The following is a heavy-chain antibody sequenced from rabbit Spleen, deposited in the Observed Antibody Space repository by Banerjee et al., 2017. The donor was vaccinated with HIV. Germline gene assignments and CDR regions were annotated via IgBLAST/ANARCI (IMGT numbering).Heavy chain of an antibody. J-gene: IGHJ4*01. Sequence: EQLEESGGGLVKPEGSLTLTCKASGVSLNDKDVMCWVRQAPGKGLEWIACIDSGSSGSTYYASWAKGRFTISKTSSTTVTLQMTSLTAADTATYFCARWDTGWNFKLWGQGTLVTVS. V-gene: IGHV1S45*01. D-gene: IGHD3-1*01. CDR3: ARWDTGWNFKL. CDR2: IDSGSSGST. CDR1: GVSLNDKDV.